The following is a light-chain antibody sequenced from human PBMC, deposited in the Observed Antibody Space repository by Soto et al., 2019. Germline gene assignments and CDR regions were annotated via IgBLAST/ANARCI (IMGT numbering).Light chain of an antibody. CDR3: CSHTGSSTRI. J-gene: IGLJ2*01. V-gene: IGLV2-14*01. CDR1: YNY. Sequence: QSALTQPASVSGSPGQSITISCIGIYNYVSWYQQLPGKAPKLIIYEVSNRPSGVSDRFSGSKSGNTASLTISGLRAEDEADYYCCSHTGSSTRIFGGGTKVTVL. CDR2: EVS.